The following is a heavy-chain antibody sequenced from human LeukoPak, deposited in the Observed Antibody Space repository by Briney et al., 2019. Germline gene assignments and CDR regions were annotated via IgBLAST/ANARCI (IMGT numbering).Heavy chain of an antibody. D-gene: IGHD6-13*01. CDR1: GASINSFY. Sequence: SETLSLTCTVSGASINSFYCNWIRQAPGKGLEWIGHIYYSGNRNYNPSLKSRVTISVDTSKNQFSLKVTSLTAADTAVYYCAARPTTYSSTAFDSWGQGALVTVSS. CDR3: AARPTTYSSTAFDS. J-gene: IGHJ4*02. V-gene: IGHV4-59*08. CDR2: IYYSGNR.